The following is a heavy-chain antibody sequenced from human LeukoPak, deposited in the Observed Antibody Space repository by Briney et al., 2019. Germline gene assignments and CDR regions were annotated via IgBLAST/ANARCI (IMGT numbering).Heavy chain of an antibody. J-gene: IGHJ3*02. CDR3: ARLDTVTTRANAFDI. Sequence: GESLKISCKGSGYNFMRNWIGWVRQMPGRGLEWMGAIYPGDSDTRYSPSFQGQVTISADESVSTAYLQWSSLKASDTAIHYCARLDTVTTRANAFDIWGQGTMVTVSS. V-gene: IGHV5-51*01. D-gene: IGHD4-17*01. CDR2: IYPGDSDT. CDR1: GYNFMRNW.